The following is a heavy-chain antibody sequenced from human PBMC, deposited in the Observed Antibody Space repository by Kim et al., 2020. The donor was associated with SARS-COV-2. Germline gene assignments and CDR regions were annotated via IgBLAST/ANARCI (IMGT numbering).Heavy chain of an antibody. Sequence: SVKVSCKASGGTFSSYAISWVRQAPGQGLEWMGRIIPILGIANYAQKFQGRVTITADKSTSTAYMELSSLRSEDTAVYYCAREVGSQTYLFDYWGQGTLVTVSS. J-gene: IGHJ4*02. V-gene: IGHV1-69*04. CDR2: IIPILGIA. CDR3: AREVGSQTYLFDY. D-gene: IGHD1-26*01. CDR1: GGTFSSYA.